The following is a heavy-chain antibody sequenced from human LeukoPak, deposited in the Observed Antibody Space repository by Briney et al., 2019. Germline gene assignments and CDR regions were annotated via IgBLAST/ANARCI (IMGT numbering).Heavy chain of an antibody. CDR1: GFTVTNYA. J-gene: IGHJ4*02. V-gene: IGHV3-64D*09. CDR2: IDVNGGGT. Sequence: GGSLRHSCSASGFTVTNYAMHWVLQAPGKGLEYVSAIDVNGGGTYYADSVKGRFTIFRDNSKNTLNLQMSSLRAEDTAVYYCMTGDSIGYWGQGTLVTVSS. CDR3: MTGDSIGY. D-gene: IGHD3-22*01.